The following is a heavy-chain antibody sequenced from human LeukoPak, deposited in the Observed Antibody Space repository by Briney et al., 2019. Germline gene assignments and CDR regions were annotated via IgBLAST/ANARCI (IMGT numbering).Heavy chain of an antibody. Sequence: SETLSLTCTVSGDSISNYYWSWIRQSPGKGLEWIGYIYHSGSINYKSSLKSRVTMSRDTSKNQLSLRLSSATAADTAVYYCARYSSTFVYFEYWGQGALVTVSS. CDR2: IYHSGSI. CDR3: ARYSSTFVYFEY. J-gene: IGHJ4*02. CDR1: GDSISNYY. D-gene: IGHD6-13*01. V-gene: IGHV4-59*08.